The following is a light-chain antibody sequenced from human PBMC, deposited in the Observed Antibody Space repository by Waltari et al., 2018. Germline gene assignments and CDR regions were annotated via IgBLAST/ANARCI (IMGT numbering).Light chain of an antibody. CDR2: WAS. J-gene: IGKJ2*01. CDR3: QQYYSTSYT. Sequence: DIVMTQSPDSLAASLGERATINCKSSQSVLYSSNNKNYLAWYQQKQGQPPNLLIYWASTRESGVPDRFSGSGSGTDFTLTSSSLQAEDVAVYYCQQYYSTSYTFGQGTKLEIK. CDR1: QSVLYSSNNKNY. V-gene: IGKV4-1*01.